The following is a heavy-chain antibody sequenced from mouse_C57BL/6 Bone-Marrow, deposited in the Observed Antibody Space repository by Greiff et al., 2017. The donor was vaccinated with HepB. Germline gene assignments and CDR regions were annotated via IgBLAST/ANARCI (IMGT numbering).Heavy chain of an antibody. Sequence: QVQLQQPGAELVMPGASVKLSCKASGYTFTSYWMHWVKQRPGQGLEWIGEIDPSDSYTNYNQKFKGKSTLTVDKSSSTAYMQLSSLTSEDSAVYYCARLRGNYPYYYALYYCCQCTSVTVSS. CDR2: IDPSDSYT. CDR3: ARLRGNYPYYYALYY. V-gene: IGHV1-69*01. J-gene: IGHJ4*01. D-gene: IGHD2-1*01. CDR1: GYTFTSYW.